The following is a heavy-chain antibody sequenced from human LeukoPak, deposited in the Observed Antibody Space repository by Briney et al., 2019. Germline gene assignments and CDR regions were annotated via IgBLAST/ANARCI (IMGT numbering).Heavy chain of an antibody. J-gene: IGHJ1*01. CDR2: ISSSSSTI. V-gene: IGHV3-48*01. D-gene: IGHD3-10*01. CDR3: AKDQGRITMVRGATEYFQH. CDR1: GFTFSSYS. Sequence: GGSLRLSCAASGFTFSSYSMNWVRQAPGKGLEWVSFISSSSSTIYYADSVKGRFTISRDNSKNTLYLQMNSLRAEDTAVYYCAKDQGRITMVRGATEYFQHWGQGTLVTVSS.